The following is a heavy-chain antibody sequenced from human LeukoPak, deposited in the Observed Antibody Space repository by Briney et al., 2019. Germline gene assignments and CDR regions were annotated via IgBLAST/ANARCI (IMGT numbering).Heavy chain of an antibody. CDR1: GYTFTGYY. D-gene: IGHD6-6*01. V-gene: IGHV1-2*02. CDR2: INPNSGGT. CDR3: ARDLLQSSSAGYYYYMDV. Sequence: GASVKVSCKASGYTFTGYYMHWVRQAPGQGLEWMGWINPNSGGTNYAQKFQGRVTMTRDMSTSTVYMELSSLRSEDTAVYYCARDLLQSSSAGYYYYMDVWGKGTTVTVSS. J-gene: IGHJ6*03.